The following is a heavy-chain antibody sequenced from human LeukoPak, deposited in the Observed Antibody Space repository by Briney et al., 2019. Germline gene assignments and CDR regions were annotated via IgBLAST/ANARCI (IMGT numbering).Heavy chain of an antibody. J-gene: IGHJ4*02. CDR1: GFTFSSYG. Sequence: GRSLRLSCAASGFTFSSYGMHWVRQAPGKGLEWVAVIWYDGSNKYYADSVKGRFTISRDNSKNTLYLQMNSLRAEDTAVYYCAKYCSSTSCYGGLDYWGQGTLGTVSS. V-gene: IGHV3-33*06. D-gene: IGHD2-2*01. CDR2: IWYDGSNK. CDR3: AKYCSSTSCYGGLDY.